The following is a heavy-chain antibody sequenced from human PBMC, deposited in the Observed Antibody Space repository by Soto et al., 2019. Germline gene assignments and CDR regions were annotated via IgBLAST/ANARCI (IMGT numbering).Heavy chain of an antibody. D-gene: IGHD2-2*01. CDR3: ARVECSATSCTFFDV. J-gene: IGHJ3*01. CDR1: GFTLTTYG. V-gene: IGHV1-18*04. CDR2: ISAYNGNT. Sequence: QVQLVQSGAEVKKAGASVKVSCKASGFTLTTYGITWVRQAPGQGLEWMGWISAYNGNTNYAKQVQGRVTMTTDTSTSTAYMELRNLRSDDTAVYHCARVECSATSCTFFDVWGQGTLVTVSS.